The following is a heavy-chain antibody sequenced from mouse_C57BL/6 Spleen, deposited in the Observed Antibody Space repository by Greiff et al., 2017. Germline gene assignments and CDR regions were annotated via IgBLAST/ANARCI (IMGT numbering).Heavy chain of an antibody. J-gene: IGHJ2*01. CDR2: FYPGSGSI. CDR1: GYTFTEYT. Sequence: QVQLKQSGAELVKPGASVKLSCKASGYTFTEYTIHWVKQRSGQGLEWIGWFYPGSGSIKYNEKFKDKATLTVDKSSSTAYMELSRLTSEDYAVYYCARREAYYSILYFDYWGQGTTLTVSS. D-gene: IGHD2-5*01. CDR3: ARREAYYSILYFDY. V-gene: IGHV1-62-2*01.